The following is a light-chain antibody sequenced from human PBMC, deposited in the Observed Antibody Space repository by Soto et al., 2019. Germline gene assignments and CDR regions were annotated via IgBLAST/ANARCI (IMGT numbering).Light chain of an antibody. CDR2: TNN. Sequence: QPVLTQPPSASGTPGQRVTISCSGSSSNIGSNTVNWYQQLPGTAPKLLIYTNNQRPSGVPDRFSGSKSGTSASLAISGLQSDDEADYYCAAWDDSLNGWVFGGGTKLTVL. CDR1: SSNIGSNT. V-gene: IGLV1-44*01. J-gene: IGLJ3*02. CDR3: AAWDDSLNGWV.